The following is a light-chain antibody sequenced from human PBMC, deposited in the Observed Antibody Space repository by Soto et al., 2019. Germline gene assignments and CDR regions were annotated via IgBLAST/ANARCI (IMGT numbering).Light chain of an antibody. V-gene: IGKV3-11*01. CDR1: QSVGSS. CDR2: DAS. J-gene: IGKJ4*01. CDR3: QQRSNWPALT. Sequence: EIVLTQSPATLSLSPGERATLSCRASQSVGSSLAWYQQKPSQAPRLLIYDASNRATGIPARFSGSGSGTDFTLTISSLEPEDFAVYYCQQRSNWPALTFGGGTKVDIK.